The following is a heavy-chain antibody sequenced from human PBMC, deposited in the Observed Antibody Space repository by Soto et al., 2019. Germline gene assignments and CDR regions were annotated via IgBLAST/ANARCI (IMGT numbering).Heavy chain of an antibody. CDR3: ARVDIVVVPAAMAFDI. J-gene: IGHJ3*02. CDR1: GGSISSGGYY. D-gene: IGHD2-2*01. V-gene: IGHV4-31*03. Sequence: SETLSLTCTVSGGSISSGGYYWSWIRQHPGKGLEWIGYIYYSGSTYYNPSLKSRVTISVDTSKNQFSLKLSSVTAADTAVYYCARVDIVVVPAAMAFDIWGQGTMVTVSS. CDR2: IYYSGST.